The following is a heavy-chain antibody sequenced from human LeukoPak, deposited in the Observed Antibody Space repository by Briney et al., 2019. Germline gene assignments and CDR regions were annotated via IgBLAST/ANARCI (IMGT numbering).Heavy chain of an antibody. CDR3: TKDTYGPEDS. D-gene: IGHD4-17*01. V-gene: IGHV3-74*01. CDR1: GFTFSSYA. CDR2: INPDGSST. Sequence: GGSLRLSCAASGFTFSSYAMSWVRQAPGKGLEWVSRINPDGSSTSYADSVKGRFTISRDNAKNTLYLQMNSLRPEDTAVYFCTKDTYGPEDSWGQGTLVTVSS. J-gene: IGHJ4*02.